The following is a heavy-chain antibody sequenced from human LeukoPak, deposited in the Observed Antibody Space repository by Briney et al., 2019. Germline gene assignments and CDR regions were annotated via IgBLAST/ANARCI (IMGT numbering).Heavy chain of an antibody. V-gene: IGHV1-24*01. CDR3: AIRPTRYCCGGSCYSFWYFDL. CDR1: GYTLTELS. CDR2: FDPEDGET. J-gene: IGHJ2*01. D-gene: IGHD2-15*01. Sequence: ASVKVSCKVSGYTLTELSMHWVRQAPGKRLEWMGGFDPEDGETIYAQKFQGRVTMTEDTSTDTAYMELSSLRSEDTAVYYCAIRPTRYCCGGSCYSFWYFDLWGRGTLVTVSS.